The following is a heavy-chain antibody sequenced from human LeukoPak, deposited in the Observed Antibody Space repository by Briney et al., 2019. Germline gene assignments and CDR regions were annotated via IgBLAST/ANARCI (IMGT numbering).Heavy chain of an antibody. V-gene: IGHV4-34*01. CDR2: INHSRST. CDR3: ARGRIWAD. J-gene: IGHJ4*02. Sequence: PSETLSLTCAVYGGSFSGYYWSWIRQPPGKGLEWIGEINHSRSTNYNPSLKRRVTISVDTSKNQSSLKLSSVTAADTAVYYCARGRIWADWGQGTLVTVSS. CDR1: GGSFSGYY. D-gene: IGHD1-20*01.